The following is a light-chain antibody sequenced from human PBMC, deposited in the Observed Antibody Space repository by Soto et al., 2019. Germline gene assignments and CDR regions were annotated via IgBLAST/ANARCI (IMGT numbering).Light chain of an antibody. CDR3: QQRSNWPPLT. CDR1: QSVSSY. J-gene: IGKJ4*01. Sequence: EIVLTQSPATLSLSPGQRSTLSCTSSQSVSSYLAWYQQKPGEAPRLLIYDASNRATGIPARLSGSGSGTDFTLTISSLEPEDFVVYYCQQRSNWPPLTFGGGTKVDIK. CDR2: DAS. V-gene: IGKV3-11*01.